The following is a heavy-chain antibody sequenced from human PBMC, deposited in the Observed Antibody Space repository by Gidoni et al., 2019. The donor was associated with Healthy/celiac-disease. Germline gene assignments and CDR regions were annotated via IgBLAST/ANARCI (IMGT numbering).Heavy chain of an antibody. CDR3: ARDRRLGVVPLDYYMDV. D-gene: IGHD2-2*01. CDR1: GYTFTSYG. V-gene: IGHV1-18*01. Sequence: QVQLVQSGAEVKKPGASVKVSCKASGYTFTSYGISWVRQAPGQGLEWMGWISAYNGNTNYAQKLQGRVTMTTDTSTSTAYMELRSLRSDDTAVYYCARDRRLGVVPLDYYMDVWGKGTTVTVSS. CDR2: ISAYNGNT. J-gene: IGHJ6*03.